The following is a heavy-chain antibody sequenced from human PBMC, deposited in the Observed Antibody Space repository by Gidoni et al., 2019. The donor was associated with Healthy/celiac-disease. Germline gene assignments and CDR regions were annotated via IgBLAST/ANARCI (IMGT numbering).Heavy chain of an antibody. D-gene: IGHD1-26*01. CDR2: ISWNSGSI. CDR3: AKQSGSYSAAFDY. Sequence: EVQLVESGGGLVQPGRSLRLSCAASGFTIDDYAMHWVRQAPGKGLEWVSGISWNSGSIGYADSVKGRFTISRDNAKNSLYLQMNSLRAEDTALYYCAKQSGSYSAAFDYWGQGTLVTVSS. V-gene: IGHV3-9*01. CDR1: GFTIDDYA. J-gene: IGHJ4*02.